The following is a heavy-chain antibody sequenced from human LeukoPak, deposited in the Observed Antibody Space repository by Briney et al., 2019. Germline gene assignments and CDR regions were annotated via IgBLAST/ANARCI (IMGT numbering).Heavy chain of an antibody. CDR1: GDSISGYY. CDR3: ARVPRGRYYYDSSGYYFDY. CDR2: IYYSGST. J-gene: IGHJ4*02. V-gene: IGHV4-59*06. D-gene: IGHD3-22*01. Sequence: SETLSLTCTVSGDSISGYYWSWIRQPPGKGLEWIGYIYYSGSTYYNPSLKSRVTISVDTPKNQFSLKLSSVTAADTAVYYCARVPRGRYYYDSSGYYFDYWGQGTLVTVSS.